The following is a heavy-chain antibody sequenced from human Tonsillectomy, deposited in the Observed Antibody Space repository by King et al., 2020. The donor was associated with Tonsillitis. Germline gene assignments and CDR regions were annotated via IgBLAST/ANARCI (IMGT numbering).Heavy chain of an antibody. CDR2: IYYSGST. Sequence: QLQESGPGLVKPSETLSLTCTVSGGSISSSSYYWGWIRQPPGKGLEWIGSIYYSGSTYYNPSLKSRVTISVDTSKNQFSLKLGSVTPADTAVSYCGIRLGYSSCCYPDYSYYGMDVWGQGTTVTVSS. D-gene: IGHD6-19*01. V-gene: IGHV4-39*01. CDR1: GGSISSSSYY. CDR3: GIRLGYSSCCYPDYSYYGMDV. J-gene: IGHJ6*02.